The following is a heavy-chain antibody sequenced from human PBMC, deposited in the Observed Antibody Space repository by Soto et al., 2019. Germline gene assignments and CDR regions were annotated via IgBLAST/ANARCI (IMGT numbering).Heavy chain of an antibody. J-gene: IGHJ6*03. D-gene: IGHD6-6*01. CDR3: AQFYSSSSGRGGDYYYYYMDV. Sequence: QVTLKESGPVLVKPTETLTLTCTVSGFSLSNARMGVSWIRQPPGKALEWLAHIFSNDEKSYSTSLKSRLTISKDTSKSQVVLTMTNMDPVDTATYYCAQFYSSSSGRGGDYYYYYMDVWGKGTTVTVSS. V-gene: IGHV2-26*01. CDR1: GFSLSNARMG. CDR2: IFSNDEK.